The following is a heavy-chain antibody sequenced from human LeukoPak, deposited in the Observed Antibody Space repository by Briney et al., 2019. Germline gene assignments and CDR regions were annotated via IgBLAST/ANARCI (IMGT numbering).Heavy chain of an antibody. Sequence: ASVKVSCKTSGYSFTDYYIHWVRQAPGQGLEWMGWINTKSGRTSSARKFQGRVTMTRDPSITTVYMDMAWLTSDDTAIYFCARADFIDAGPYLIGPWGQGTLVTVSS. D-gene: IGHD3-3*01. CDR1: GYSFTDYY. J-gene: IGHJ5*02. CDR3: ARADFIDAGPYLIGP. CDR2: INTKSGRT. V-gene: IGHV1-2*02.